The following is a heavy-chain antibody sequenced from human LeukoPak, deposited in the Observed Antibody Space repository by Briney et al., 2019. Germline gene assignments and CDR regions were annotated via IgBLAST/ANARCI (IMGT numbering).Heavy chain of an antibody. J-gene: IGHJ4*02. D-gene: IGHD6-13*01. CDR3: ARDPGAATFDY. CDR2: IGGSGITI. CDR1: GFTFSSYE. V-gene: IGHV3-48*03. Sequence: PGGSLRLSCAASGFTFSSYEMNWVCQAPGKGLEWVSYIGGSGITIYYADSVKGRFTISRDNAKNSLYLQMNSLRAEDTAVYYCARDPGAATFDYWGQGTLVTVSS.